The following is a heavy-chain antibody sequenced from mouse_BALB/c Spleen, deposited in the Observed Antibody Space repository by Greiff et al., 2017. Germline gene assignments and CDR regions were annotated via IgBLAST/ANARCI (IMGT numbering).Heavy chain of an antibody. CDR1: GYAFTNYL. V-gene: IGHV1-54*01. J-gene: IGHJ2*01. Sequence: QVQLKQSGAELVRPGTSVKVSCKASGYAFTNYLIEWVKQRPGQGLEWIGVINPGSGGTNYNEKFKGKATLTADKSSSTAYMQLSSLTSDDSAVYFCARWDLYFDYWGQGSTLTVSS. D-gene: IGHD4-1*01. CDR2: INPGSGGT. CDR3: ARWDLYFDY.